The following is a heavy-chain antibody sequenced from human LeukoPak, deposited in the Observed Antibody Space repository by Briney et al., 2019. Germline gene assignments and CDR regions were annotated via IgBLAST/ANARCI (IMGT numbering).Heavy chain of an antibody. CDR2: ISGSGGST. D-gene: IGHD2-15*01. CDR1: GFTLSSYA. Sequence: PGGSLRLSCAASGFTLSSYAMSWVRQAPGKGLEWVSAISGSGGSTYYADSVKGRFTISRDNSKNTLYLQMNSLRAEDTAVYYCAKDLRIVVVVAATTGPNYDYWGQGTLVTVSS. CDR3: AKDLRIVVVVAATTGPNYDY. V-gene: IGHV3-23*01. J-gene: IGHJ4*02.